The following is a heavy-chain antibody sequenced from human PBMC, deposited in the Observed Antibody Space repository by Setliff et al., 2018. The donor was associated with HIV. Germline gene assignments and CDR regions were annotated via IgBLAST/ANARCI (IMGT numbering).Heavy chain of an antibody. CDR3: ANLVSVGATSAFDI. CDR2: IIPILGIA. Sequence: SVKVSCKASGGTFSSYTISWVRQAPGQGLEWMGRIIPILGIANYAQKFQGRVTITADKSTSTAYMELSSLRSEDTAVYYCANLVSVGATSAFDIWGQGTMVTVSS. J-gene: IGHJ3*02. D-gene: IGHD1-26*01. CDR1: GGTFSSYT. V-gene: IGHV1-69*02.